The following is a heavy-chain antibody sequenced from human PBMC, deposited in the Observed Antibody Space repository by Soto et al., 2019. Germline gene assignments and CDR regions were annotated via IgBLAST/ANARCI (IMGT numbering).Heavy chain of an antibody. Sequence: GGSLRLSCASSRFTFTTYAMHLVRQAPGKGLEWVAVISHDGSNQSYADSVKGRFTISRDNSKNTLYLQMYSLRAEDTAVYYCARDVGPAPDAFHIWGQGTMVTVSS. D-gene: IGHD1-26*01. CDR2: ISHDGSNQ. J-gene: IGHJ3*02. CDR3: ARDVGPAPDAFHI. CDR1: RFTFTTYA. V-gene: IGHV3-30-3*01.